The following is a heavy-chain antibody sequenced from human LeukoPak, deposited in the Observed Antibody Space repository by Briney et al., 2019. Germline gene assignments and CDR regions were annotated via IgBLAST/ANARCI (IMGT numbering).Heavy chain of an antibody. CDR1: GFTFRSYS. D-gene: IGHD3-22*01. J-gene: IGHJ1*01. CDR3: AKDGGINSGYYYGEYFQH. CDR2: ISGSGGST. V-gene: IGHV3-23*01. Sequence: GGSLRLSCLASGFTFRSYSMSWVRQAGGQGLEWDSAISGSGGSTFYADSVKGRFTISRDNSKNTLYLQMNSLRAEDTAVYYCAKDGGINSGYYYGEYFQHWGQGTLVTVSS.